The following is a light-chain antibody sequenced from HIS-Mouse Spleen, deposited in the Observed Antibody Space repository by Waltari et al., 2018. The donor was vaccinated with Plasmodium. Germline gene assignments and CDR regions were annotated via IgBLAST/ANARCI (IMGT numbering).Light chain of an antibody. CDR3: QQYDNLPLT. CDR1: QDISNY. Sequence: DIQMTQSPSSLSASVGDRVTITCQASQDISNYLNWYQQKPGKAPKLLIYDASNLETSVPSRFSGSGSVTDFTFTISSLQPEDIATYYCQQYDNLPLTFGGGTKVEIK. CDR2: DAS. J-gene: IGKJ4*01. V-gene: IGKV1-33*01.